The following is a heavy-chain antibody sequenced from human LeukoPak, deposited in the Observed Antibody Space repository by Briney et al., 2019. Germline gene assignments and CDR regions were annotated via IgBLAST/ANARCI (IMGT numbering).Heavy chain of an antibody. J-gene: IGHJ4*02. CDR1: GGSISSGGYY. V-gene: IGHV4-31*03. CDR2: IYYSGST. D-gene: IGHD6-19*01. Sequence: KTSETLSLTCTVSGGSISSGGYYWSWIRQHPGKGLEWIGYIYYSGSTYYNPSLKSRVTISVDTSKNQFSLKLSSVTAADTAVYYCARGWGGVSGWPSFDYWGQGTLVTVSS. CDR3: ARGWGGVSGWPSFDY.